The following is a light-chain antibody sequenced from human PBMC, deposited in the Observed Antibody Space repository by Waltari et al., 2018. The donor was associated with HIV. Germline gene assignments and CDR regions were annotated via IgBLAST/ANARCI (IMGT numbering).Light chain of an antibody. CDR2: KDT. CDR1: ALPKQY. Sequence: SYDLTQPPSVSVSPGQTARITCSGNALPKQYASWYQQKPGQAPVLLIYKDTERPSGIHERFSGASSGTTVTLTISGVQAEDEADYYCQSADTTGSLYVFGTGTKVTV. CDR3: QSADTTGSLYV. V-gene: IGLV3-25*03. J-gene: IGLJ1*01.